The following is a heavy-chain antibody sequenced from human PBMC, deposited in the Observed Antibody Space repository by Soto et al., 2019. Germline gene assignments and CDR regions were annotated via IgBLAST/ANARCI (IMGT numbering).Heavy chain of an antibody. CDR2: IFDNGDV. CDR3: ARGWGSKWYYFDS. Sequence: LSLTCTVSGVSSTSFYWSWLRQSPGKGLEWIGYIFDNGDVKYNPSLMSRLTMSIDMSKNEFSLRLKSVTAADTAMYYCARGWGSKWYYFDSWGEGTLVTV. V-gene: IGHV4-59*13. CDR1: GVSSTSFY. D-gene: IGHD3-16*01. J-gene: IGHJ4*02.